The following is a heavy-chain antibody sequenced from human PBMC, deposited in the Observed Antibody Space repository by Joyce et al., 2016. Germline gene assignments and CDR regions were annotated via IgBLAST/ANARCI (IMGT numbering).Heavy chain of an antibody. CDR3: ARDRVYSTGARYFDV. J-gene: IGHJ2*01. CDR2: INPDSGCT. Sequence: QVQLVQSGAEVKKPGASVKVSCKASGYTFTDYYMHWVRQAPGQGLEWRGWINPDSGCTKHAQKFKGRVTMTRDTSISTAYMELSRLESDDTAVYYWARDRVYSTGARYFDVWGRGTLVIASS. V-gene: IGHV1-2*02. D-gene: IGHD6-19*01. CDR1: GYTFTDYY.